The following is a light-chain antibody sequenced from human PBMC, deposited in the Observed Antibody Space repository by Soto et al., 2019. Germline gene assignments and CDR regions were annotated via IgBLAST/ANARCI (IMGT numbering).Light chain of an antibody. CDR2: GAS. CDR1: QNILSN. J-gene: IGKJ1*01. Sequence: EIVMTQSPATLSVSPGERATLSCRASQNILSNLAWYQQKPGQAPRLLIYGASSRATGIPDRFSGSGSGTDFTLTLSRLEPEDFAVYYCQQYGSSPQTFGQGTKVDIK. CDR3: QQYGSSPQT. V-gene: IGKV3-20*01.